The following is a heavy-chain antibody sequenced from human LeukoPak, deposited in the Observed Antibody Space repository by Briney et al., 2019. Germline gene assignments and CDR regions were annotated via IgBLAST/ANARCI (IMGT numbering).Heavy chain of an antibody. CDR2: INHSGST. Sequence: SGTLSLTCAVYGGSFSGYYWSWIRQPPGKGLEWIGEINHSGSTNYNPSLKSRVTISVDTSKNQFSLKLSSVTAADTAVYYCARGSSSGWYVGWFDPWGQGTLVTVSS. CDR3: ARGSSSGWYVGWFDP. D-gene: IGHD6-19*01. J-gene: IGHJ5*02. CDR1: GGSFSGYY. V-gene: IGHV4-34*01.